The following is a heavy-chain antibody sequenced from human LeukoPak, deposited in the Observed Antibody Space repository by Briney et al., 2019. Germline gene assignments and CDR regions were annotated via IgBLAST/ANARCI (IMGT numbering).Heavy chain of an antibody. CDR1: GGSNSSYF. V-gene: IGHV4-59*01. CDR3: ARGAGNYYFYGMDV. CDR2: IYYSGST. Sequence: SETLSLTCTVSGGSNSSYFWSWIRQPPGKGLEWIGHIYYSGSTNYNPSLKSRVTVSVDTSKNQFSLKLSSVTAADTAVYYCARGAGNYYFYGMDVWGQGTTVTVSS. J-gene: IGHJ6*02.